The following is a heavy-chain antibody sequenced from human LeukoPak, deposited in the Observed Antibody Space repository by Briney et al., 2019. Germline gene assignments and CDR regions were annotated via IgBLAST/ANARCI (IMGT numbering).Heavy chain of an antibody. V-gene: IGHV3-33*01. Sequence: GGSLRLSCAASGFTFSSYGMHWVRQAPGKGLEWVAVTWYDGSNKYYADSVKGRFTISRDNSKNTLYLQMNSLRAEDTAVYYCARDPLGYCSGGSCYPFDYWGQGTLVTVSS. CDR2: TWYDGSNK. CDR3: ARDPLGYCSGGSCYPFDY. CDR1: GFTFSSYG. D-gene: IGHD2-15*01. J-gene: IGHJ4*02.